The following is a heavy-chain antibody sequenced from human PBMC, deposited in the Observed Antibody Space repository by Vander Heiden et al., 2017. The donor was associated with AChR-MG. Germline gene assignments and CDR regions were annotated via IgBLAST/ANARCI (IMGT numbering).Heavy chain of an antibody. CDR1: GFTFSSSA. J-gene: IGHJ5*01. Sequence: EVQLLESGGGLVQPGESLRLSCAASGFTFSSSAMSWVRQPPRQGRQWVSGISASGSAFYADSLKGRFTMSRDNSKNTVFLQMYTLRDEDTAVYYCAKVNVLPSRTMAGCFDSWGQGTLVTVSS. V-gene: IGHV3-23*01. D-gene: IGHD3-10*01. CDR2: ISASGSA. CDR3: AKVNVLPSRTMAGCFDS.